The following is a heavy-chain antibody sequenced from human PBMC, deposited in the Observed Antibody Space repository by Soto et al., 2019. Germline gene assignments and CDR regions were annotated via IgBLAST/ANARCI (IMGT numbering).Heavy chain of an antibody. CDR2: IKSKSDGGTT. CDR3: TTDLWRIAVVVGSTGYFNP. D-gene: IGHD2-15*01. J-gene: IGHJ5*02. V-gene: IGHV3-15*01. Sequence: PGGSLRLSCAASGFTFSDAWMSWVRQAPGKGLDWVGRIKSKSDGGTTEYAAPVGGRFTISRDDSKNTLYLQMNSLKTEDTAVYYCTTDLWRIAVVVGSTGYFNPWGQGTPVTVS. CDR1: GFTFSDAW.